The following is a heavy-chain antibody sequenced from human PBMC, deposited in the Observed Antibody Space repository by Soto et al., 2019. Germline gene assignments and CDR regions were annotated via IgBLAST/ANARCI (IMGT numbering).Heavy chain of an antibody. CDR3: ARERGYPDSFDI. D-gene: IGHD1-1*01. V-gene: IGHV3-74*01. CDR1: GFNFGPFW. J-gene: IGHJ3*02. Sequence: GGSLRLSCAASGFNFGPFWMHWVRQAPGKGLVWVSHINGDGNTIVYADSVRGRFTISRDNAKSTLFLQMNSLRVEDTAVYYCARERGYPDSFDIWGQGTMVT. CDR2: INGDGNTI.